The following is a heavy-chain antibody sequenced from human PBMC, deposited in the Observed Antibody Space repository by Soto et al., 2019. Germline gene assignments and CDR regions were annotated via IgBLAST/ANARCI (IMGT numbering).Heavy chain of an antibody. Sequence: PGGSLRLSCAPSGFTSSDHYMDWVRQAPGKGLEWVGRTRNKANSYTTEYAASVKGRFTISRDDSKNSLYLQMNSLKTEDTAVYYCARVSKSVYFYFDYWGQGTPVTVSS. CDR3: ARVSKSVYFYFDY. D-gene: IGHD2-8*01. CDR2: TRNKANSYTT. V-gene: IGHV3-72*01. CDR1: GFTSSDHY. J-gene: IGHJ4*02.